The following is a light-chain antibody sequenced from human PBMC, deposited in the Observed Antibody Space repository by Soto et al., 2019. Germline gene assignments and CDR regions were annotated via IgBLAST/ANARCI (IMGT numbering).Light chain of an antibody. CDR2: GNS. Sequence: QSVLTQPPSVSGAPGQRVTISCTGSSSNIGAGYDVHWYQQLPGTAPKLLIYGNSNRPSGVPDRFSGSKSGTSASLAITGLQAEDEADYYCAAWDDSLNAYVFGAVTKLTVL. V-gene: IGLV1-40*01. CDR3: AAWDDSLNAYV. CDR1: SSNIGAGYD. J-gene: IGLJ1*01.